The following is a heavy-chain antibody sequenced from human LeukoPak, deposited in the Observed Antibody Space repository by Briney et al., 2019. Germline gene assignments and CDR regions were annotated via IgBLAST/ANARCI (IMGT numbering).Heavy chain of an antibody. CDR3: ARDRGGVYYYGSGSYWDPYYSGMDV. J-gene: IGHJ6*04. Sequence: TGGSLRLSCAASGFTFSSYWMSWVRQAPGKGLEWVANIKQDGSEKYYVDSVKGRFTISRDNAKNSLYLQMNSLRAEDTAVYYCARDRGGVYYYGSGSYWDPYYSGMDVWGKGTTVTVSS. D-gene: IGHD3-10*01. CDR2: IKQDGSEK. CDR1: GFTFSSYW. V-gene: IGHV3-7*03.